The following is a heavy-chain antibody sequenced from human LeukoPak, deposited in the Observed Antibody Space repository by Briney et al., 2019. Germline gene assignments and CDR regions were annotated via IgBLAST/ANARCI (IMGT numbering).Heavy chain of an antibody. D-gene: IGHD4-11*01. CDR2: IYYSGST. Sequence: SETLSLTCTVSGGSISSYYWSWIRQPPGKGLEWIGYIYYSGSTNYNPSPKSRVTISVDTSKNQFSLKLSSVTAADTAVYYCARDYSNLNYYYYYMDVWGKGTTVTVSS. CDR3: ARDYSNLNYYYYYMDV. CDR1: GGSISSYY. J-gene: IGHJ6*03. V-gene: IGHV4-59*01.